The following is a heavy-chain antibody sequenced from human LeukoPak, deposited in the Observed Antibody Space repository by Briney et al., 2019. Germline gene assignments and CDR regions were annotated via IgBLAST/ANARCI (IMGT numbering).Heavy chain of an antibody. D-gene: IGHD3-22*01. CDR1: GGSISSYY. Sequence: SETLSLTCTVSGGSISSYYWGWIRQPPGKGLEWIGSIYYSGSTYYNPSLKSRVTISVDTSKNQFSLKLSSVTAADTAVYYCARPHPYYYDSSGYIDAFDIWGQGTVVTVSS. J-gene: IGHJ3*02. V-gene: IGHV4-39*01. CDR3: ARPHPYYYDSSGYIDAFDI. CDR2: IYYSGST.